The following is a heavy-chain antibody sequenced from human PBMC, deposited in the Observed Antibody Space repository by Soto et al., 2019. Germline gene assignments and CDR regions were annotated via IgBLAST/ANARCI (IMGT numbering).Heavy chain of an antibody. CDR3: ASHYSLDGYNVD. Sequence: QVQLVQSGAEVKKPGSSVKVSCKASGGTFSSYAISWVRQAPGQGLEWMGGITSIFGTANYAQKFQGRVTITGDESTSTAYMELSSLRSEDTAVYYCASHYSLDGYNVDWGQGTLVTVSS. CDR1: GGTFSSYA. J-gene: IGHJ4*02. V-gene: IGHV1-69*01. D-gene: IGHD5-12*01. CDR2: ITSIFGTA.